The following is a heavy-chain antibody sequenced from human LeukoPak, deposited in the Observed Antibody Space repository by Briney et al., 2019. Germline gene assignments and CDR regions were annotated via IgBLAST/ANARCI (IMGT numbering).Heavy chain of an antibody. Sequence: GGSLRLSCATSGFTFSTYSMNWVRRAPGKGLEWVSYISSSSSTIYYADSVKGRFTISRDNAKNSLYLQMNSLRAEDTAVYYCAKPLGGSYLFDRWGQGTLVTVSS. V-gene: IGHV3-48*04. J-gene: IGHJ4*02. D-gene: IGHD1-26*01. CDR3: AKPLGGSYLFDR. CDR1: GFTFSTYS. CDR2: ISSSSSTI.